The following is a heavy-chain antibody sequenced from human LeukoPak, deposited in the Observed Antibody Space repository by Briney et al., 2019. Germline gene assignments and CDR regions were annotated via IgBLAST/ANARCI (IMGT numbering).Heavy chain of an antibody. CDR1: GFTFSNHE. Sequence: PGGSLRLSCVTSGFTFSNHEMNWVRQAPGKGLEWVAYTSRGGSDISYADSAKGRFTISSDIASNTQYLQMNSLRVEDTAVYFCVRARLIRLENFFDYWGQGTLVTVSS. D-gene: IGHD2-21*01. CDR3: VRARLIRLENFFDY. V-gene: IGHV3-48*03. J-gene: IGHJ4*02. CDR2: TSRGGSDI.